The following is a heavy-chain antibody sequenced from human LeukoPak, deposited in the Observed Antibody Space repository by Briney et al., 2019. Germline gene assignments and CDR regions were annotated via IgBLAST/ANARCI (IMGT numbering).Heavy chain of an antibody. CDR1: GFTFSSYS. J-gene: IGHJ4*02. Sequence: GGSLRLSCAASGFTFSSYSMNWVRQAPGKGLEWVSGISWNSGSIGYADSVKGRFTISRDNAKNSLYLQMNGLRAEDTALYYCAKDPSSSWPTYYFDYWGQGTLVTVSS. CDR3: AKDPSSSWPTYYFDY. V-gene: IGHV3-9*01. CDR2: ISWNSGSI. D-gene: IGHD6-13*01.